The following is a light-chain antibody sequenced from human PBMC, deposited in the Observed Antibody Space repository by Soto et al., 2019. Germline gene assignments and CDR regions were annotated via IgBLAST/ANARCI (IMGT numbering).Light chain of an antibody. CDR2: PAS. CDR1: HQVRIH. CDR3: QQDNKWQYT. Sequence: EIVMTQSPATLSVSPGGSSTLSCRASHQVRIHFAWYTQKPGQAPTLLTYPASTSATGIPARFSCSGSGTEFTLTISSLQSEDFAVYSCQQDNKWQYTFGQGTKLEIK. J-gene: IGKJ2*01. V-gene: IGKV3-15*01.